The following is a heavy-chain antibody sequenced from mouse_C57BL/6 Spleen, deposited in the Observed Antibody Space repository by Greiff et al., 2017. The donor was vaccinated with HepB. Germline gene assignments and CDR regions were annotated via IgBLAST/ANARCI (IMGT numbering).Heavy chain of an antibody. V-gene: IGHV1-81*01. Sequence: LEESGAELARPGASVKLSCKASGYTFTSYGISWVKQRTGQGLEWIGEIYPRSGNTYYNEKFKGKATLTADKSSSTAYMELRSLTSEDSAVYFCAREQFFAYWGQGTLVTVSA. CDR3: AREQFFAY. CDR1: GYTFTSYG. CDR2: IYPRSGNT. J-gene: IGHJ3*01.